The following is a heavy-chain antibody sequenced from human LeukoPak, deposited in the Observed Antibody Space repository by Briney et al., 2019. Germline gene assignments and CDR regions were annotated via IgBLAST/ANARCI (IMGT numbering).Heavy chain of an antibody. CDR1: GFTFSDHY. Sequence: GGSLRLSCAASGFTFSDHYMSWIRQAPGKGLEWVSYISSSGTTAYYADSVKGRFAISRDNAKNSLYLQLNSLRAEDTAVYYCARDDGDYEAGYWGQGTLVTVSS. D-gene: IGHD4-17*01. V-gene: IGHV3-11*01. CDR3: ARDDGDYEAGY. J-gene: IGHJ4*02. CDR2: ISSSGTTA.